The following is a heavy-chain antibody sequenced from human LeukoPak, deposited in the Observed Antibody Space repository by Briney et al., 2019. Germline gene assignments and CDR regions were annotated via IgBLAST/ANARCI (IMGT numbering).Heavy chain of an antibody. CDR3: ARGADDYGDYVAHFDY. J-gene: IGHJ4*02. CDR1: GGSISSGGYY. V-gene: IGHV4-31*03. CDR2: IYYSGST. D-gene: IGHD4-17*01. Sequence: KSSETLSLTCTVSGGSISSGGYYWSWIRQHPGKGLEWIGYIYYSGSTYYNPSLKSRVTISVDTSKNQFSLKLSSVTAADTAVYYCARGADDYGDYVAHFDYWGQGTLVTVSS.